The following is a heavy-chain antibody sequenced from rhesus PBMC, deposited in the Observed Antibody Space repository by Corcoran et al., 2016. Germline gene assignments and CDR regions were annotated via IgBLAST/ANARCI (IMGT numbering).Heavy chain of an antibody. D-gene: IGHD5-24*01. CDR3: ASGLNAWVKNLNRFDV. V-gene: IGHV4-143*01. CDR2: VYGNSANT. J-gene: IGHJ5-1*01. CDR1: GGSISDYYF. Sequence: QVQLQESGPGLVKPSETLSLTCSVSGGSISDYYFWSWIRQSPGKGLEWVGGVYGNSANTYSTPSLKSRVTISKDTSQNQFSRRLTAVTAADTAVYYCASGLNAWVKNLNRFDVWGPGVLVTVSS.